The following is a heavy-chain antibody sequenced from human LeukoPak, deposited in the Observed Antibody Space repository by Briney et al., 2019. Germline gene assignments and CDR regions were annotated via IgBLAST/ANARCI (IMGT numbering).Heavy chain of an antibody. CDR2: ISGSGGST. J-gene: IGHJ4*02. CDR1: GFTFSSYA. V-gene: IGHV3-23*01. Sequence: GGSLRLSCAASGFTFSSYAMSWVRQAPGKGLEWVSAISGSGGSTYYADSVKGRFTISRDNSKNTLYLQMNSLRAEDTAVYYCAKCDSSGWYWFPDYWGQGTLVTVSS. D-gene: IGHD6-13*01. CDR3: AKCDSSGWYWFPDY.